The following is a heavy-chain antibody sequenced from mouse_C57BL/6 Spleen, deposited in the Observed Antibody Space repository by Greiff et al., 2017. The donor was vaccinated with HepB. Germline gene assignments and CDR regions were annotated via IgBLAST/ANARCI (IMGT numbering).Heavy chain of an antibody. D-gene: IGHD1-1*01. V-gene: IGHV1-4*01. CDR3: ARVTTVVAPYFDV. Sequence: VQLQESGAELARPGASVKMSCKASGYTFTSYTMHWVKQRPGQGLEWIGYINPSSGYTKYNQKFKDKATLTADKSSSTAYMQLSSLTSEDSAVYYCARVTTVVAPYFDVWGTGTTVTVSS. CDR1: GYTFTSYT. J-gene: IGHJ1*03. CDR2: INPSSGYT.